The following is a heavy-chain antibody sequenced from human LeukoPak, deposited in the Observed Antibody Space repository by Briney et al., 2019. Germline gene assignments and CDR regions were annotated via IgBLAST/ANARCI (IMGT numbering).Heavy chain of an antibody. J-gene: IGHJ5*02. V-gene: IGHV5-51*01. D-gene: IGHD3-10*01. Sequence: GESLKISCKGSGYSFTNYWIAWVRQMPGKGLEWMGIIYPGGSDTRYSPSFQGQVTISADKSINTAYLQWSSLKASDTAMYYCARRDITMVREVTINHNWFDPWGQGTLVTVSS. CDR1: GYSFTNYW. CDR3: ARRDITMVREVTINHNWFDP. CDR2: IYPGGSDT.